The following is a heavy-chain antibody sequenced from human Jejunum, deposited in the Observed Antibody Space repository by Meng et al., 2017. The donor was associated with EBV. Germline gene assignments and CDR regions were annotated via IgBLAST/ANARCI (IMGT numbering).Heavy chain of an antibody. CDR2: ITPNTGIP. J-gene: IGHJ4*02. CDR1: GYTFTPCS. Sequence: QVQLVQSGSELKKPGASVEISCKASGYTFTPCSINWVRQAPGQGLEWMGWITPNTGIPTYAQGFTGRFVFSLDTSVSTAYLHISSLKAEDTAVYYCARDKGRTEFDYWGQGTLVTVSS. D-gene: IGHD3-10*01. CDR3: ARDKGRTEFDY. V-gene: IGHV7-4-1*02.